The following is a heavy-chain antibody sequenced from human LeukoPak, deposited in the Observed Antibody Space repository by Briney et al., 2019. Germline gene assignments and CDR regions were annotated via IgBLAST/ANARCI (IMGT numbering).Heavy chain of an antibody. CDR1: GGSFGGYY. V-gene: IGHV4-34*01. CDR3: ARGLPILDY. CDR2: INHSGST. Sequence: SETLSLTCAVYGGSFGGYYWSWIRQPPGKGLEWIGEINHSGSTNYNPSLKSRVTISVDTSKNQFSLKLSSVTAADTAVYYCARGLPILDYWGQGTLVTVSS. J-gene: IGHJ4*02. D-gene: IGHD2-21*01.